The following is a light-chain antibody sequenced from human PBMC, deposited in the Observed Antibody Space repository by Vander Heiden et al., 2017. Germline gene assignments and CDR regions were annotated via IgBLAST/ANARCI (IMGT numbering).Light chain of an antibody. CDR1: SSNIGSNY. CDR2: RNN. J-gene: IGLJ2*01. V-gene: IGLV1-47*01. CDR3: AAWDDSLSALV. Sequence: QSVLPQPPSASGTPGQRVTIPCSGSSSNIGSNYVYWYQQLPGTAPKLLIYRNNQRPSGVPDRFSGSKSGTSASLAISGLRAEDEADYYCAAWDDSLSALVFGGGTKLTVL.